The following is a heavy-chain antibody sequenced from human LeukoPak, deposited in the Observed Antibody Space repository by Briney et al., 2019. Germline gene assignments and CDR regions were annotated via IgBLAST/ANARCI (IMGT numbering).Heavy chain of an antibody. J-gene: IGHJ5*02. CDR2: MNPNSGNT. CDR3: ASGIAVAGTSRFDP. Sequence: ASVKVSCKASGYTFTSYDINWVRQATGQGLEWMGWMNPNSGNTGYAQKFQGRVTMTRDTSTSTVYMELSSLRSEDTAVYYCASGIAVAGTSRFDPWGQGTLVTVSS. D-gene: IGHD6-19*01. CDR1: GYTFTSYD. V-gene: IGHV1-8*01.